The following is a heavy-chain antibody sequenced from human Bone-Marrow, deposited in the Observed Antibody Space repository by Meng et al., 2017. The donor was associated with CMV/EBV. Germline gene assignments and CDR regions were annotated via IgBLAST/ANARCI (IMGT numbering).Heavy chain of an antibody. J-gene: IGHJ5*02. CDR2: IKQDGSEK. CDR1: GFTFSSYW. Sequence: GESLKISCAASGFTFSSYWMSWVRQAPGKGLEWVANIKQDGSEKYYVDSVKGRFTISRDNAKNSLYLQMNSLRAEDTAVYYCAREWVGNWFDPWGQGTLVTVSS. CDR3: AREWVGNWFDP. V-gene: IGHV3-7*01. D-gene: IGHD1-26*01.